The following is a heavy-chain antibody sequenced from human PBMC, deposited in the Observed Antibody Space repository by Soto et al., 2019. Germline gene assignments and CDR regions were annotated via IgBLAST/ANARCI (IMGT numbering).Heavy chain of an antibody. V-gene: IGHV4-34*01. CDR2: INHSGST. Sequence: QVQLQQWGAGLLKPSETLSLTCAVYGGSFSGYYWTWIRQPPGTGLEWIGEINHSGSTNYNPSLKSRVTLSVDTSKTQFSMKLTSVTAADTAVYYCARDKITGIFDYWGQGTLVNVSS. CDR1: GGSFSGYY. J-gene: IGHJ4*02. D-gene: IGHD2-8*02. CDR3: ARDKITGIFDY.